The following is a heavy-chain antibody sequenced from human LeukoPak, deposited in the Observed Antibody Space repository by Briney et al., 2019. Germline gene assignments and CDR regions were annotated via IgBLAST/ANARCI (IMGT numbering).Heavy chain of an antibody. CDR3: AREYSSGWPHFDY. CDR1: GFTFSSYA. CDR2: ISYDGSNK. Sequence: GGSLRLSCAASGFTFSSYAMHWVRQAPAGKGLEWVAVISYDGSNKFYADSVKGRFTISRDNSKNTLYPQMNSLRAEDTAVYYCAREYSSGWPHFDYWGQGTLVTVSS. J-gene: IGHJ4*02. V-gene: IGHV3-30*03. D-gene: IGHD6-19*01.